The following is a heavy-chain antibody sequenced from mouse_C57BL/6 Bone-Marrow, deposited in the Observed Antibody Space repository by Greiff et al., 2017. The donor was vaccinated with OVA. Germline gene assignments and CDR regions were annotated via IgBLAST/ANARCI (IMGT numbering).Heavy chain of an antibody. CDR3: ARWYYGSSYVFAY. CDR2: INPSSGYT. D-gene: IGHD1-1*01. V-gene: IGHV1-7*01. J-gene: IGHJ3*01. Sequence: VNVVESGAELAKPGASVKLSCKASGYTFTSYWMHWVKQRPGQGLEWIGYINPSSGYTKYNQKFKDKATLTADKSSSTAYMQLSSLTYEDSAVYYCARWYYGSSYVFAYWGQGTLVTVSA. CDR1: GYTFTSYW.